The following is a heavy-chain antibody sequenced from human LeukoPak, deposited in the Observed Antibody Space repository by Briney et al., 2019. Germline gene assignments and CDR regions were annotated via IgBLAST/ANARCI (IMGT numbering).Heavy chain of an antibody. CDR1: GGSISSSSYY. J-gene: IGHJ4*02. CDR3: ARISIAAAGRRDY. V-gene: IGHV4-39*01. CDR2: IYYSGST. Sequence: SETLSLTCTVSGGSISSSSYYWGWIRQPPGKGLEWIGSIYYSGSTYYNPSLKSRVTISVDTSKNQFSLKLSSVTAADTAVYYCARISIAAAGRRDYWGQGTLVTVSS. D-gene: IGHD6-13*01.